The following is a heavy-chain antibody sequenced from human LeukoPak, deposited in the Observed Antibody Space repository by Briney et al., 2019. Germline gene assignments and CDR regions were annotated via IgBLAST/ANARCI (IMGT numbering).Heavy chain of an antibody. CDR1: GGSISSYY. V-gene: IGHV4-59*01. Sequence: SETLSLTCTVSGGSISSYYWSWIRQPAGKGLEWIGYIYHTGSTSYNPSLKSRVIMSVETSQNQFSLKVRSVTAADTAVYYCAREDSGYDYSPFYYWGQGILVTVSS. CDR2: IYHTGST. CDR3: AREDSGYDYSPFYY. J-gene: IGHJ4*02. D-gene: IGHD5-12*01.